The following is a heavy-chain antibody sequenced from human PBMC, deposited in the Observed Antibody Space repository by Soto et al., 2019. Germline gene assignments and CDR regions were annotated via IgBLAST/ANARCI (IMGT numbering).Heavy chain of an antibody. CDR1: GGSFSGYY. V-gene: IGHV4-34*01. Sequence: QVQLQQWGAGLLKPSETLSLTCAVYGGSFSGYYWSWIRQPPGKGLEWIGEINHSGSTNYNPSRKSRVPISVDTSKNQFSLKLSSVTAADTAVYYCARGLVAAADYWGQGTLVTVSS. CDR3: ARGLVAAADY. D-gene: IGHD6-13*01. CDR2: INHSGST. J-gene: IGHJ4*02.